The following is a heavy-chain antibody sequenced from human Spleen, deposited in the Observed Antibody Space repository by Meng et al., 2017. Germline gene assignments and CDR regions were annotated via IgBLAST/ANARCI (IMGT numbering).Heavy chain of an antibody. Sequence: QGQVVQSGAGVKKPGASGKVPCKASGSTFPDYWLHWVRRAPGQGLEWMGRINPKSGDTHYAQRFQGRVTMTGDTSISTAYMELSGLRSDDTAMYYCARDEDISAAGKLFGDYWGQGTLVTVSS. V-gene: IGHV1-2*06. CDR1: GSTFPDYW. CDR3: ARDEDISAAGKLFGDY. CDR2: INPKSGDT. D-gene: IGHD6-13*01. J-gene: IGHJ4*02.